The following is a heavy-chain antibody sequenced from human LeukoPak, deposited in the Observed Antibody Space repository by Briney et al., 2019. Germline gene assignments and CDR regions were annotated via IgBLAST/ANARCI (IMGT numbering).Heavy chain of an antibody. CDR1: GFTVSSNY. CDR2: IYSGGST. J-gene: IGHJ4*02. CDR3: ARGYYGSSGPDGDYFDY. V-gene: IGHV3-53*01. Sequence: GGSLRLSCAASGFTVSSNYMSWVRQAPGKGLEWVSVIYSGGSTYYADSVKGRFTISRDNSKNTLYLQMNSLRAEDTAVYYCARGYYGSSGPDGDYFDYWGQGTLVTVSS. D-gene: IGHD3-22*01.